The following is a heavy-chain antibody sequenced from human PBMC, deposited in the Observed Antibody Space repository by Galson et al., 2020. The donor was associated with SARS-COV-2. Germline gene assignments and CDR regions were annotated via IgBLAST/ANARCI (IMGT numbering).Heavy chain of an antibody. J-gene: IGHJ4*02. CDR1: GFTFRDYG. CDR2: ISSTGDYI. D-gene: IGHD3-22*01. CDR3: ARGFDSGGFSFPEY. Sequence: GGSLRLSCAASGFTFRDYGMNWVRQAPAKGREGVSSISSTGDYIYYADSLKGRFTISRDNARNSLYLQINSLRAEDAAVYYCARGFDSGGFSFPEYWGQGTLVTVSS. V-gene: IGHV3-21*01.